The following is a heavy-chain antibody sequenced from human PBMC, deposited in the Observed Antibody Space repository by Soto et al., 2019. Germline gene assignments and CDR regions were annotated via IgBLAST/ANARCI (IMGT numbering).Heavy chain of an antibody. CDR2: IKGDETTT. CDR3: PSGAFGAYYHDY. V-gene: IGHV3-74*01. D-gene: IGHD3-3*01. CDR1: GFTFSNYW. J-gene: IGHJ4*02. Sequence: EVQLVESGGGLVQPGGSLRLSCAASGFTFSNYWIHWVRQAPGKGLVWVSRIKGDETTTNYADSVKGRFTISRDNAKNTVYLQMNGLRDEDTAVYYCPSGAFGAYYHDYWGQGTMLTVSS.